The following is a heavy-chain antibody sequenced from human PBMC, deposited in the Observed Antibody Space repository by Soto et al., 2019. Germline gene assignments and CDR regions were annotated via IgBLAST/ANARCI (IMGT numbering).Heavy chain of an antibody. V-gene: IGHV1-2*02. CDR1: GYTFTAYY. D-gene: IGHD6-13*01. CDR3: ARQQDRGIMAAGFDF. Sequence: ASVKVSCKASGYTFTAYYLHWVRQAPGQGLEWMGWISPHTGGPDYAQKFQDRVTMTRDTSISTVYMELSSLKSDDTAIYYCARQQDRGIMAAGFDFWGQGTLVTVSS. J-gene: IGHJ4*02. CDR2: ISPHTGGP.